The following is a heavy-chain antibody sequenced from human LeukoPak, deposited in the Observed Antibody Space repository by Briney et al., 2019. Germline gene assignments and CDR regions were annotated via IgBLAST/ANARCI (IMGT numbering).Heavy chain of an antibody. J-gene: IGHJ4*02. V-gene: IGHV3-11*01. D-gene: IGHD4-17*01. CDR1: GFTFSVYY. CDR3: ARDSYGDANFDS. Sequence: GGSLRLSCAASGFTFSVYYMSWIRQAPGKGLEWVSYISSSGSTIYYADSVKGRFTISRDISKNAVYLQMNSLRAEDTAVYYCARDSYGDANFDSWGQGTLVTVSS. CDR2: ISSSGSTI.